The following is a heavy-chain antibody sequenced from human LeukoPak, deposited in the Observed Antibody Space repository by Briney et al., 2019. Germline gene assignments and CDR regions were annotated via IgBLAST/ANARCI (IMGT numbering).Heavy chain of an antibody. Sequence: PGGSLRLSCAASGFTFSSYAMSWVRQAPGKGLEWVSAISGSGGSTYYADSVKGRFTISRDNSKNTLYLQMNSLRAEDTAVYYCAKSRQQLVRRSADYWGQGTLVTVSS. J-gene: IGHJ4*02. V-gene: IGHV3-23*01. CDR1: GFTFSSYA. CDR3: AKSRQQLVRRSADY. CDR2: ISGSGGST. D-gene: IGHD6-13*01.